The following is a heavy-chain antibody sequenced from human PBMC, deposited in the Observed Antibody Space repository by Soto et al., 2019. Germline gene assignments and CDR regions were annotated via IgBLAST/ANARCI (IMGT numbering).Heavy chain of an antibody. Sequence: PSETLSLTCTVSGGSISSYYWSWIRQPAGKGLEWIGRIYTSGSTNYNPSLKSRVTMSVDTSKNQFSLKLSSVTAADTAVYYCARGSYDFWSGYLYYFDYWGQGTLVTVSS. J-gene: IGHJ4*02. CDR2: IYTSGST. V-gene: IGHV4-4*07. CDR3: ARGSYDFWSGYLYYFDY. D-gene: IGHD3-3*01. CDR1: GGSISSYY.